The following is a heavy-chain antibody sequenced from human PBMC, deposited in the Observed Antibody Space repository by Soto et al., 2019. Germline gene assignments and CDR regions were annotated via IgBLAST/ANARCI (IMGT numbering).Heavy chain of an antibody. CDR3: ARDVPYCSSTSCYYYYYYGMDV. J-gene: IGHJ6*02. CDR1: GGSISIYY. V-gene: IGHV4-59*01. D-gene: IGHD2-2*01. CDR2: IYYSGST. Sequence: TSETLSLTCTVSGGSISIYYWSWIRHPPGKGLEWIGYIYYSGSTNYNPSLKSRVTISVDTSKNQFSLKLSSVTAADTAVYYCARDVPYCSSTSCYYYYYYGMDVWGQGTTVTVSS.